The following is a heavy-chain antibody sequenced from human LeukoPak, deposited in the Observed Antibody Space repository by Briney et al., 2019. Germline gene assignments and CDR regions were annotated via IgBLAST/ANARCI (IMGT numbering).Heavy chain of an antibody. J-gene: IGHJ6*02. CDR3: AKGGSSSWKYYYGMDV. CDR1: GFTFSSYA. D-gene: IGHD6-13*01. V-gene: IGHV3-23*01. CDR2: ISGSGGST. Sequence: GGSLRLSCAASGFTFSSYAMSWVRQAPGKGLEWVSAISGSGGSTYYADSVKGRFTISRDNSKNTLYLQMNSLRAEDTAVYYCAKGGSSSWKYYYGMDVWGQGTTVTVSS.